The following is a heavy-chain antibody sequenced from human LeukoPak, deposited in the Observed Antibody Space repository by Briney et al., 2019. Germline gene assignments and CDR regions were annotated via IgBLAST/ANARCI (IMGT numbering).Heavy chain of an antibody. CDR3: AKDYCGGDCYSGWYFDL. CDR1: GFTFDDYA. CDR2: ISYNSDTI. Sequence: GGSLRLSCAASGFTFDDYAMHWVRQAPGKGLEWVSGISYNSDTIAYADSVKGQFTISRDNAKNSLYLQMNSLRAEDTALYYCAKDYCGGDCYSGWYFDLWGRGTLVTVSS. D-gene: IGHD2-21*02. V-gene: IGHV3-9*01. J-gene: IGHJ2*01.